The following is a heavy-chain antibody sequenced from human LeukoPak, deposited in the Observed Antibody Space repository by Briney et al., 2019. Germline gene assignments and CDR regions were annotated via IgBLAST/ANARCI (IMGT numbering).Heavy chain of an antibody. CDR3: AREDPDRKIDY. CDR2: INHSGST. Sequence: PSETLSLTCAVYGGSFSDYYWTWIRQPPGKGLEWIGEINHSGSTNYNPSLKSRVTISVDTSKKQFFLRLSSVTAADTAVYYCAREDPDRKIDYWGQGTLVTVSS. V-gene: IGHV4-34*01. J-gene: IGHJ4*02. CDR1: GGSFSDYY. D-gene: IGHD1-14*01.